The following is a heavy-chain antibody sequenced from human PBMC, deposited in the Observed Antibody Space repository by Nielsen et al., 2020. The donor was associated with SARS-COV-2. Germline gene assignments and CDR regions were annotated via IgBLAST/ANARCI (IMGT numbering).Heavy chain of an antibody. CDR2: IYYSGST. Sequence: SETLSLTCTVSGGSISSSSYFWGWIRQPPGKGLEWIGSIYYSGSTYYNPSLKSRVTMSADTSKNQFSLKLSSVTAADTAVYYRARVQYMATVTTYFDYWGQGTLVTVSS. CDR1: GGSISSSSYF. D-gene: IGHD4-17*01. V-gene: IGHV4-39*07. J-gene: IGHJ4*02. CDR3: ARVQYMATVTTYFDY.